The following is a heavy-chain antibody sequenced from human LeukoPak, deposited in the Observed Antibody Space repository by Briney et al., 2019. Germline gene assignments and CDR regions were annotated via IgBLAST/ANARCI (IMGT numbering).Heavy chain of an antibody. J-gene: IGHJ4*02. CDR3: ARVTYYYDSSGKIIDY. Sequence: SGTLSLTCAVSGGSISSGGYYWSWIRQHPGKGLEWIGYIYYSGSTYYNPSLKSRVTISVDTSKNQFSLKLSSVTAADTAVYYCARVTYYYDSSGKIIDYWGQGTLVTVSS. D-gene: IGHD3-22*01. V-gene: IGHV4-31*11. CDR2: IYYSGST. CDR1: GGSISSGGYY.